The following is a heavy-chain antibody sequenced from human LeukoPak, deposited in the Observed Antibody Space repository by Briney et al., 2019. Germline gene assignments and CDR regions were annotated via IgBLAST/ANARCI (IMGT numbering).Heavy chain of an antibody. CDR3: ARLKLGAYFDL. V-gene: IGHV4-59*08. CDR2: VYNSGDT. CDR1: GGSISSYY. Sequence: SETLSLTCTVSGGSISSYYWSWIRQSPGKGLEWVGYVYNSGDTGKNPSLKSRVTILLDTSKNQCSLKLTSVSAADTAVYYCARLKLGAYFDLWGRGTLVTVSS. D-gene: IGHD3-16*01. J-gene: IGHJ2*01.